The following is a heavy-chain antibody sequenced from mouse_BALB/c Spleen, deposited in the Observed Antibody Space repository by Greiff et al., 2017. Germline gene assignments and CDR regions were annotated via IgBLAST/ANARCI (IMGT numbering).Heavy chain of an antibody. CDR1: GFTFSSFG. J-gene: IGHJ2*01. Sequence: EVKLMESGGGLVQPGGSRKLSCAASGFTFSSFGMHWVRQAPEKGLEWVAYISSGSSTIYYADTVKGRFTISRDNPKNTLFLQMTSLRSEDTAMYYCARSRNYYFDYWGQGTTLTVSS. V-gene: IGHV5-17*02. D-gene: IGHD2-1*01. CDR3: ARSRNYYFDY. CDR2: ISSGSSTI.